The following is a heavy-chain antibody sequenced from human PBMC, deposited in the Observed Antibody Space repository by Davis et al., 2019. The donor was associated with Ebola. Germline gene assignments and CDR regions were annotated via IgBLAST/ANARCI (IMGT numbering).Heavy chain of an antibody. CDR2: IYPGDSDT. D-gene: IGHD4-23*01. J-gene: IGHJ6*03. CDR3: ARSHGGDNYYYYYMDV. Sequence: GESLKISCKGSGYSFTSYWIGWVRQMPGKGLEWMGIIYPGDSDTRYSPSFQGQVTISADKSISTAYLQWSSLKASDTAMYYCARSHGGDNYYYYYMDVWGKGTTVTVSS. CDR1: GYSFTSYW. V-gene: IGHV5-51*01.